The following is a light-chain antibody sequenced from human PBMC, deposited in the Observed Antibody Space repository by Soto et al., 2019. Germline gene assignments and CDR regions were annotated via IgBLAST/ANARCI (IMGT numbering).Light chain of an antibody. J-gene: IGLJ3*02. V-gene: IGLV3-21*02. CDR3: QVWDDSGDHPDWV. CDR1: NIGSKS. CDR2: GDS. Sequence: SYELTQPPSVSVAPGQTARITCGGNNIGSKSVHWYQQKPGQAPVLVVYGDSDRPSGIPERFSGSNSGNTATLTISRVEAGDEADYYCQVWDDSGDHPDWVSGGGTKVTVL.